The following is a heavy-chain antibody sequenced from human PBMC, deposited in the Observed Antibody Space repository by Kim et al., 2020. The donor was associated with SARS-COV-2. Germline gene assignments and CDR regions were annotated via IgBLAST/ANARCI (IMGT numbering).Heavy chain of an antibody. J-gene: IGHJ5*02. V-gene: IGHV4-34*01. Sequence: RVTISVDTSKNQFSLKLSSVTAADTAVYYCARGKKIYSSGWYPHPHWFDPWGQGTLVTVSS. CDR3: ARGKKIYSSGWYPHPHWFDP. D-gene: IGHD6-19*01.